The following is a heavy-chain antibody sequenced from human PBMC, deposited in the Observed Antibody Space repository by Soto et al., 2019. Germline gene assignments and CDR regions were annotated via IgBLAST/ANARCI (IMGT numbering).Heavy chain of an antibody. Sequence: SETLSLTCAVSGFSILSGNWWIGVRQTPPRGLEYIGEIFHDGTANYYPSFERRVAISVDTSTNQFSLKLTSVTAADTDIYFCERLVDDTRLSYMGSDGWRPGALGTVFS. J-gene: IGHJ1*01. CDR2: IFHDGTA. D-gene: IGHD3-10*01. CDR1: GFSILSGNW. V-gene: IGHV4-4*02. CDR3: ERLVDDTRLSYMGSDG.